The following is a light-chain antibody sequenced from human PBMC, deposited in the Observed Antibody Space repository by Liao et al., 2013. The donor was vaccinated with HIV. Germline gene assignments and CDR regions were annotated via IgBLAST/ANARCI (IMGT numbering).Light chain of an antibody. V-gene: IGLV3-21*01. J-gene: IGLJ2*01. Sequence: SYVLTQPPSVSVAPGKTARITCGGNNLGIKNIHWYQQKPGQAPVLVIFSDSDRPSGIPERFSGSNSGNTATLTISRVEAGDEADYYCQVWDTSSNHVVFGGGTEADRP. CDR1: NLGIKN. CDR3: QVWDTSSNHVV. CDR2: SDS.